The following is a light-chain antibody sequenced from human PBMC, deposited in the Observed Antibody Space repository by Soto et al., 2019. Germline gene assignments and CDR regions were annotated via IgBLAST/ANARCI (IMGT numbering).Light chain of an antibody. CDR1: QSISDN. CDR3: QQFFGSPPT. V-gene: IGKV1-39*01. CDR2: AAS. Sequence: DIQMTQSPSSLSASVGDRVTITYRASQSISDNLNWYQHKPGTAPNLLIYAASSLQSGVPSRFSGSGSGTDFTLTISSLQPEDFVTYFCQQFFGSPPTFGGGTKVDIK. J-gene: IGKJ4*01.